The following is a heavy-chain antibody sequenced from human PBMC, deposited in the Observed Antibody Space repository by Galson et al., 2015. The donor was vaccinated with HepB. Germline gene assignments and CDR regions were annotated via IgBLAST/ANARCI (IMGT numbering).Heavy chain of an antibody. CDR2: ISYDGSNK. CDR3: AKDIGSGSGSRWVFDY. J-gene: IGHJ4*02. V-gene: IGHV3-30-3*01. Sequence: SVRLSCAASGFTFNNYPLHWVRLGPGKGLEWVAVISYDGSNKYYADSVKGRFTISRDNSKNTLSLQMNSLRADDTAVYYCAKDIGSGSGSRWVFDYWGQGILVTVSS. CDR1: GFTFNNYP. D-gene: IGHD3-10*01.